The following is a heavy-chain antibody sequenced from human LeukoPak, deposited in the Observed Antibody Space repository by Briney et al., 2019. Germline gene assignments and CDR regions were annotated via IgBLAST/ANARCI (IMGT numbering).Heavy chain of an antibody. CDR1: GFTFSSTW. V-gene: IGHV3-7*01. CDR3: ASGGKLGASDI. Sequence: GGSLRLSCAASGFTFSSTWMSWVRQAPGKGLEWVANIKEDGSDKYYVDSVKGRFPVSRDNANNLLHLQMNGLGAEDTAVYFCASGGKLGASDIWGQGTIVTVSP. D-gene: IGHD3-16*01. CDR2: IKEDGSDK. J-gene: IGHJ3*02.